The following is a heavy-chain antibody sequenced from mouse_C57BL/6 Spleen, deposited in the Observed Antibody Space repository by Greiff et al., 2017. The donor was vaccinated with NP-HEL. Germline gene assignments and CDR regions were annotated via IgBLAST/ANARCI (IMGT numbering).Heavy chain of an antibody. D-gene: IGHD1-1*01. CDR1: GYTFTSYW. V-gene: IGHV1-53*01. Sequence: QVQLQQPGTELVKPGASVKLSCKASGYTFTSYWMHWVKQRPGQGLDWIGNINPSNGGTNYNEKFKGKATLTVDKSSSTAYMQLSSLTSEDSAVYYCARYGSSWSYFDYWGQGTTLTVSS. CDR3: ARYGSSWSYFDY. CDR2: INPSNGGT. J-gene: IGHJ2*01.